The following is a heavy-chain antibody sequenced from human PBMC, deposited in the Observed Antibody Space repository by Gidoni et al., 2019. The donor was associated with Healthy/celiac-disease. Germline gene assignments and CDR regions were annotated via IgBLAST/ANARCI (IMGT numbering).Heavy chain of an antibody. Sequence: QVQLVESGGGVVQPGRSLRLACASSGFTFSSYAMHWVRQAPGKGLEWVAVISYDGSNKYYADSVKGRFTISRDNSKNTLYLQMNSLRAEDTAVYYCARDLTDRVTNGMDVWGQGTTVTVSS. CDR2: ISYDGSNK. V-gene: IGHV3-30*01. D-gene: IGHD2-21*02. J-gene: IGHJ6*02. CDR3: ARDLTDRVTNGMDV. CDR1: GFTFSSYA.